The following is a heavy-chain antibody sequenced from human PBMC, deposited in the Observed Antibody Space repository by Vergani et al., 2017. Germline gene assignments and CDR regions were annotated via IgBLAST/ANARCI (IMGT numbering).Heavy chain of an antibody. V-gene: IGHV4-34*01. J-gene: IGHJ4*02. Sequence: QVQLQQWGAGLLKPSETLSLTCAVYGGSFSGYYWSWIRQPPGKGLEWIGEINHSGSTNYNPSLKSRVTISVATSKNQFSLKLSSVTAADTAVYYCARLGGIVVVPAAAQVDYWGQGTLVTVSS. CDR2: INHSGST. D-gene: IGHD2-2*01. CDR1: GGSFSGYY. CDR3: ARLGGIVVVPAAAQVDY.